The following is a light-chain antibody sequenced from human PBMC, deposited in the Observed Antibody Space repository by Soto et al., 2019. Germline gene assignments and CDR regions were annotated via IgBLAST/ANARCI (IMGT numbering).Light chain of an antibody. J-gene: IGLJ2*01. CDR2: RDD. Sequence: FMLTQPHSVTESPGKTVTISCTRSSGSIASNYVQWYQQRPGSAPTTVVYRDDQRPSGVPDRLSGSIDRSSNSAALTISGLRPEDEADYYCQSYDSGSRVIFGGGTQLTVL. CDR3: QSYDSGSRVI. CDR1: SGSIASNY. V-gene: IGLV6-57*04.